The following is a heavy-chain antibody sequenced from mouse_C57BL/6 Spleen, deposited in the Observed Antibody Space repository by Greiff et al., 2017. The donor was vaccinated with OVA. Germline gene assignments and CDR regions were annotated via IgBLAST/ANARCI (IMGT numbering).Heavy chain of an antibody. CDR2: INPSTGGT. J-gene: IGHJ4*01. Sequence: EVKLQESGPELVKPGASVKISCKASGYSFTGYYMNWVKQSPEKSLEWIGEINPSTGGTTYNQKFKAKATLTVDKSSSTAYMQLKSLTSEDSAVYYCARRNYYGSSYNAMDYWGQGTSVTVSS. V-gene: IGHV1-42*01. D-gene: IGHD1-1*01. CDR1: GYSFTGYY. CDR3: ARRNYYGSSYNAMDY.